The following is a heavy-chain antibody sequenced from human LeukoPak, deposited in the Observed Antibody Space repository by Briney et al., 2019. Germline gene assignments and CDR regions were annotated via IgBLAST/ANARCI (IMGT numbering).Heavy chain of an antibody. Sequence: GGSLRLSCAASGFTFSSYGMHWVRQAPGKGLEWVSAISGSGGSTYYADSVKGRFTISRDNSKNTLYLQMNSLRAEDTAVYYCAKLHSGSYYAASDYWGQGTLVTVSS. CDR1: GFTFSSYG. J-gene: IGHJ4*02. CDR3: AKLHSGSYYAASDY. CDR2: ISGSGGST. D-gene: IGHD1-26*01. V-gene: IGHV3-23*01.